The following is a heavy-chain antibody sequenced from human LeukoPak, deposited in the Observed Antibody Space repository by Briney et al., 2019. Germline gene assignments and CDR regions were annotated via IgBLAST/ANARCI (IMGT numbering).Heavy chain of an antibody. CDR3: AREFLAVAGTCGWFDP. CDR1: GDSVSSNSAA. Sequence: SQTLSLTCAISGDSVSSNSAAWNWTRQSPSRGLEGLGRSYYKSKWYNDYAVSLKSRITSNPDTSKNKFSLQLNSVTPEDTAVYYCAREFLAVAGTCGWFDPWGQGTLVTVSS. V-gene: IGHV6-1*01. CDR2: SYYKSKWYN. D-gene: IGHD6-19*01. J-gene: IGHJ5*02.